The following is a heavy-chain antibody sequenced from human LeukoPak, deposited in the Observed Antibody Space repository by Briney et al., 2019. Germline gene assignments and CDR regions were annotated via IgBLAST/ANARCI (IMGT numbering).Heavy chain of an antibody. Sequence: PETLSLTCTVSGDSINSLDLWSWVRQPPGKGLEWIGEMYLSGTTHSNPSVKSRVTISIDKSKNQFFLNLSSVTAADTAVYYCAGLVGRYSSGLYYYYFDYWGQGTLVTVSS. CDR2: MYLSGTT. J-gene: IGHJ4*02. V-gene: IGHV4-4*03. CDR3: AGLVGRYSSGLYYYYFDY. CDR1: GDSINSLDL. D-gene: IGHD3-22*01.